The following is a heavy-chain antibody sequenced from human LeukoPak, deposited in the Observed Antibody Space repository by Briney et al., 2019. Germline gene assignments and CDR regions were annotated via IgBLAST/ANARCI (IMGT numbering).Heavy chain of an antibody. V-gene: IGHV3-33*01. CDR2: IWYDGSNK. CDR1: GFTFSSYG. D-gene: IGHD2-15*01. CDR3: ARVEDSRLGGYFDY. Sequence: GGSLRLSCAASGFTFSSYGMHWVRQAPGKGLEWVAVIWYDGSNKYYADSVKGRFTISRDNSKNTLYLQMNSLRAEDTAVYYCARVEDSRLGGYFDYWGQGTLVTVSS. J-gene: IGHJ4*02.